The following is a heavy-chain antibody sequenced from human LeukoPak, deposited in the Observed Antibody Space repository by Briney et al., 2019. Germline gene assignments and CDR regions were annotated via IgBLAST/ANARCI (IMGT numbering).Heavy chain of an antibody. CDR2: ISAYNGNT. J-gene: IGHJ4*02. V-gene: IGHV1-18*01. D-gene: IGHD5-18*01. Sequence: ASVKVSCKASGYTFTSYGISWVRQAPGQGLEWMGWISAYNGNTNYAQKLQGRVTMTTDTSTSTAYMELRSLRSDDTAVYYCARSPPLDTANYFDYWGQGTLVTVPS. CDR1: GYTFTSYG. CDR3: ARSPPLDTANYFDY.